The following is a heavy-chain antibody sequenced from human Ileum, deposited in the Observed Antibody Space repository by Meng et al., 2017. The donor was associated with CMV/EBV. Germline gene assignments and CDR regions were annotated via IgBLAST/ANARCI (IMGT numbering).Heavy chain of an antibody. V-gene: IGHV1-8*01. Sequence: ASVKVSCKASGYTFSTYDINWVRQATGQGLEWMGWIHPDSGNTGYAQKFQGRVTLTTDTSISTAYMELNSLRAEDTAVYYCAKDGGYYYGMDVWGQGTTVTVSS. J-gene: IGHJ6*02. CDR3: AKDGGYYYGMDV. CDR1: GYTFSTYD. D-gene: IGHD3-16*01. CDR2: IHPDSGNT.